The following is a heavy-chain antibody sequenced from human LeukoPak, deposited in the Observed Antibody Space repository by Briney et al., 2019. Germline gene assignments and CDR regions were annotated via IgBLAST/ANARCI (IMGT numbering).Heavy chain of an antibody. CDR3: ARSDGSGSLDYYFDY. Sequence: SETLSLTCTVSGGSISSSSYYWGWIRQPPGKGLEWIGSIYYSGSTYYNPSLKSRVTISVDTSKNQFSLKLSSVTAADTAVYYCARSDGSGSLDYYFDYWGQGTLVTVSS. CDR1: GGSISSSSYY. CDR2: IYYSGST. J-gene: IGHJ4*02. D-gene: IGHD3-10*01. V-gene: IGHV4-39*01.